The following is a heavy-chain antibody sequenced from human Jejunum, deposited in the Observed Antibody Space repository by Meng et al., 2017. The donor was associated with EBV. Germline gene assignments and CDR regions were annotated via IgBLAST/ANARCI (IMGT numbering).Heavy chain of an antibody. J-gene: IGHJ5*02. CDR2: INSDGSKT. CDR3: VRGPPPDT. CDR1: GFTLSSYW. Sequence: EGRLVESGGGLVQPGDSLRLSCAASGFTLSSYWMHWVRQAPGKGLVWVSRINSDGSKTNYADSVKGRFTISRDIAKNTLYLQLNSLRADDTVVYYCVRGPPPDTWGQGTLVTVSS. V-gene: IGHV3-74*01.